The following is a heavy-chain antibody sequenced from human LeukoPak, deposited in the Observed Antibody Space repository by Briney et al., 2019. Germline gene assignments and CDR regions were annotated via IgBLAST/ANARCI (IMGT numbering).Heavy chain of an antibody. CDR1: GGSISSYY. CDR2: IYYGGST. CDR3: ARRSSSWYGSEY. D-gene: IGHD6-13*01. Sequence: SETLSHTCTVSGGSISSYYWSWLRQPPGKALEWSGYIYYGGSTNYNPSLKSRVTISVDTSKNQFSLKLSSVTAADTAVYYCARRSSSWYGSEYWGQGTLVTVSS. V-gene: IGHV4-59*08. J-gene: IGHJ4*02.